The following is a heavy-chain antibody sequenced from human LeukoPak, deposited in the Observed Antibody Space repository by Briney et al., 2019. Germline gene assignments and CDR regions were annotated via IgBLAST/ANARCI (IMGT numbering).Heavy chain of an antibody. CDR3: ASPKGNTLGTNYDILTGPDYYYYGMDV. CDR2: IIPIFGTA. Sequence: SVNVSCKASGGTFSSYAISWVRQAPGQGLEWMGGIIPIFGTANYAQKFQGRVTITADESTSTAYMELSSLRSEDTAVYYCASPKGNTLGTNYDILTGPDYYYYGMDVWGKGTTVTVSS. D-gene: IGHD3-9*01. CDR1: GGTFSSYA. V-gene: IGHV1-69*01. J-gene: IGHJ6*04.